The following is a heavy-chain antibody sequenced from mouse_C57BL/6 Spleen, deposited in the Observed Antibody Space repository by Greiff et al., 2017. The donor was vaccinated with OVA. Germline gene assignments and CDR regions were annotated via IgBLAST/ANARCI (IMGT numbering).Heavy chain of an antibody. Sequence: VKLMESGPELVKPGASVKISCKASGYAFSSSWMNWVKQRPGKGLEWIGRIYPGDGDTNYNGKFKGKATLTADKSSSTAYMQLSSLTSEDSAVYFCARWTYSFAYWGQGTLVTVSA. V-gene: IGHV1-82*01. CDR2: IYPGDGDT. CDR3: ARWTYSFAY. J-gene: IGHJ3*01. CDR1: GYAFSSSW.